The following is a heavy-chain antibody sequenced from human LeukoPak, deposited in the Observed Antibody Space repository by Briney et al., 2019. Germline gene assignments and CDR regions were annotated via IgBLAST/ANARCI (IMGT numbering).Heavy chain of an antibody. CDR1: GGSISSGGYY. CDR3: ARGLVTGTLFDY. CDR2: IYYSGST. V-gene: IGHV4-31*03. D-gene: IGHD1-20*01. Sequence: PSETLSLTCTVSGGSISSGGYYWSWIRQHPGKGLEWIGYIYYSGSTCYNPSLKSRVTISVDTSKNQFSLKLSSVTAADTAVYYCARGLVTGTLFDYWGQGTLVTVSS. J-gene: IGHJ4*02.